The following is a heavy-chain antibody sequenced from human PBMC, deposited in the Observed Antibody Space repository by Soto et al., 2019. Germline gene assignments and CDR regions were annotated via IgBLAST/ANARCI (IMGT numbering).Heavy chain of an antibody. V-gene: IGHV3-23*01. CDR2: ISGSGGST. CDR3: AKGEFGVVTGADNDY. CDR1: GFTFSSYA. D-gene: IGHD3-3*01. J-gene: IGHJ4*02. Sequence: EVQLLESGGGLVQPGGSLRLSCAASGFTFSSYAMSWVRQAPGKGLEWVSAISGSGGSTYYADSVKGRFTISRDNSKNTLYLQMNSRRAEDTAVYYCAKGEFGVVTGADNDYWGQGTLVTVSS.